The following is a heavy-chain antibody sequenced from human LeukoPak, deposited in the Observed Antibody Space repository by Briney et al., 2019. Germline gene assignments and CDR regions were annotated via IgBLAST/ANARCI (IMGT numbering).Heavy chain of an antibody. V-gene: IGHV4-30-2*01. CDR1: GGSISSGGYS. Sequence: SETLSLTCAVSGGSISSGGYSWSWVRQPPGKGLEWIGYIYHSGSTYYNPSLKSRVTISVDRSKNQFSLKLRSVTAADTAVYYCARERATRFDYWGQGTLVTVSS. CDR2: IYHSGST. CDR3: ARERATRFDY. J-gene: IGHJ4*02. D-gene: IGHD5-12*01.